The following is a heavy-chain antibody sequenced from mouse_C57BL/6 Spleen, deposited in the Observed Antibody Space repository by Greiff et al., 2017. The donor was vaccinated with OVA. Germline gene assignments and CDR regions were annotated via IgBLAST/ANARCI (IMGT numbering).Heavy chain of an antibody. Sequence: EVQLVESGGGLVKPGGSLKLSCAASGFTFSDYGMHWVRQAPEKGLEWVAYISSGGSTIYYADTVKGRFTISRDNAKNTLFLQMTSLRSEDTAMYYCARGRYDYLDYWGQGTTLTVSS. CDR1: GFTFSDYG. V-gene: IGHV5-17*01. D-gene: IGHD2-3*01. CDR3: ARGRYDYLDY. CDR2: ISSGGSTI. J-gene: IGHJ2*01.